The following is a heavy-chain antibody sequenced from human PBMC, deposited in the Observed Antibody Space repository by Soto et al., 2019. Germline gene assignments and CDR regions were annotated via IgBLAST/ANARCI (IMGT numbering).Heavy chain of an antibody. D-gene: IGHD6-13*01. CDR2: IFYNGSA. V-gene: IGHV4-31*03. CDR1: GDSFSSGGYY. Sequence: QVQLQESGPGLVRPSQTLSLTCTVSGDSFSSGGYYWSWIRQHPGKGLEWIGCIFYNGSAHYNPSLKSRVSISVDTSRKQFSLHLSSVTAADTAVYHCARGRKAYSSSWYVDWGQGTLVTVSS. J-gene: IGHJ4*02. CDR3: ARGRKAYSSSWYVD.